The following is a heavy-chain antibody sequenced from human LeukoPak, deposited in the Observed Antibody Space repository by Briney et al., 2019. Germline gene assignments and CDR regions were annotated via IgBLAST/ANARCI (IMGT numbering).Heavy chain of an antibody. CDR3: ARDWPPGDYPNWFDP. D-gene: IGHD4-17*01. CDR2: ISAYNGNT. V-gene: IGHV1-18*01. Sequence: ASVKVSCKASGYTFTSYGISWVRQAPGQGLEWMGWISAYNGNTNYAQKLQGRVTMTTDTSTSTAYMELRSLRSDDTAVYYCARDWPPGDYPNWFDPRGQGTLVTVSS. CDR1: GYTFTSYG. J-gene: IGHJ5*02.